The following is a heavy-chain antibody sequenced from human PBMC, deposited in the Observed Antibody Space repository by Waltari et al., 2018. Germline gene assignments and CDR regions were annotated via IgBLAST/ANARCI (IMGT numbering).Heavy chain of an antibody. V-gene: IGHV1-69*01. J-gene: IGHJ3*02. CDR3: ARDIGDYYHSTGQATFDI. CDR2: IIPILATQ. CDR1: GGTFSTYA. Sequence: QVQLVQSGAEVKKPGSSVKVSCKTSGGTFSTYAISWVRHTPGQGLQWIGGIIPILATQVYAHNFQGRVTISADESTATAYMELNILRSDDTAVYYCARDIGDYYHSTGQATFDIWGQGTRVIVSS. D-gene: IGHD3-10*01.